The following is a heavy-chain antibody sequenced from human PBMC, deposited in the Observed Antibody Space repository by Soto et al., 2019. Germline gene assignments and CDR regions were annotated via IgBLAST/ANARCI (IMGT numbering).Heavy chain of an antibody. CDR1: GFTFSSHW. Sequence: PGGSLRLSCAASGFTFSSHWMHWVRQAPGKGLVWVSHIGPSGSGTRDADSVQGRFTISRDNSKNTLYLQMNSLRAEDTALYYCAKDHWGSYSGQGTLVTVSS. CDR3: AKDHWGSY. D-gene: IGHD3-16*01. CDR2: IGPSGSGT. V-gene: IGHV3-74*01. J-gene: IGHJ4*02.